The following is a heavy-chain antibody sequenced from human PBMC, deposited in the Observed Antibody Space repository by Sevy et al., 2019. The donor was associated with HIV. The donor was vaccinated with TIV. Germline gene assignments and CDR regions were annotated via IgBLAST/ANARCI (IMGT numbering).Heavy chain of an antibody. V-gene: IGHV1-18*01. CDR2: ISAYNGNT. Sequence: ASVKLSCKASGYTFTSYGISWVRQAPGQGLEWMGWISAYNGNTNYAQKLQGRVTMTTDTSTSTAYMELRSLRSDDTAVYYCARDSVSLYSYGYNFDYWGQGTLVTVSS. CDR1: GYTFTSYG. D-gene: IGHD5-18*01. CDR3: ARDSVSLYSYGYNFDY. J-gene: IGHJ4*02.